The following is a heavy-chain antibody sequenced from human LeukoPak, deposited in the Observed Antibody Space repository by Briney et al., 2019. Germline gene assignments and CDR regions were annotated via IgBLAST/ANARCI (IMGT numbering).Heavy chain of an antibody. CDR3: ARAYNWNYFYYYGMDV. V-gene: IGHV4-59*01. CDR1: GGSISSYY. D-gene: IGHD1-20*01. J-gene: IGHJ6*02. Sequence: NASETLSLTCTVSGGSISSYYWSWIRQPPGKGLEWIGYIYYSGSTNYNPSLKSRVTISVDTSKNQFSLKLSSVTAADTAVYYCARAYNWNYFYYYGMDVWGQGTTVTVSS. CDR2: IYYSGST.